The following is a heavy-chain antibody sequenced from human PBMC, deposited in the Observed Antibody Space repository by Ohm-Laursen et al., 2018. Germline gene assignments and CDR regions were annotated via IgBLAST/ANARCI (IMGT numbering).Heavy chain of an antibody. CDR1: GFTVSSNY. V-gene: IGHV3-66*01. D-gene: IGHD2-15*01. Sequence: SLRLSCSASGFTVSSNYMSWVRQAPGKGLEWVSVIYSGGSTYYADSVKGRFTISRDNSKNTLYLQMNSLRAEDTAVYYCARDSGTPDRLYYYYGMDVWGQGTTVTVSS. CDR2: IYSGGST. CDR3: ARDSGTPDRLYYYYGMDV. J-gene: IGHJ6*02.